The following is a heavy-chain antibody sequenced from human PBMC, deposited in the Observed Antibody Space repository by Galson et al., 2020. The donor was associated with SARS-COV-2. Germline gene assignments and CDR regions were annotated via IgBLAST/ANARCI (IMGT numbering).Heavy chain of an antibody. J-gene: IGHJ4*02. Sequence: SETLSLTCTVSGDSITNGDYYWGWIRQPPGKGLEWIGSIHYNGNTYYNPSLKSRLATSVDRTRNQFSLRVTSVTAADTAVYYCARDRGLTHYYGVGSYCPSYWGQGALVTVSS. CDR3: ARDRGLTHYYGVGSYCPSY. CDR2: IHYNGNT. V-gene: IGHV4-39*07. D-gene: IGHD3-10*01. CDR1: GDSITNGDYY.